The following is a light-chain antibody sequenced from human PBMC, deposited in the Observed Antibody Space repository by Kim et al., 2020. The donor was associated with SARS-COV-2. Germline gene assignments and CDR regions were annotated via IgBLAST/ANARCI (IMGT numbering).Light chain of an antibody. Sequence: QSVLTQPASVSGSPGQSITISCTGTGSDYVSWYQQHPGKAPKLIIYDVNNRPSGVSNRFSGSKSGNSASLTISGLQVADEAHYYCLSYRASSTMFGG. J-gene: IGLJ3*02. CDR1: GSDY. CDR3: LSYRASSTM. V-gene: IGLV2-14*03. CDR2: DVN.